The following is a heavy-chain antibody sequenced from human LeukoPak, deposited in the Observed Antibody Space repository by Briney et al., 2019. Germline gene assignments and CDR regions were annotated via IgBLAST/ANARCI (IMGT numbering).Heavy chain of an antibody. CDR1: GFTFTTYA. Sequence: GGSLRLSCAASGFTFTTYAMSWVRQAPGEGLEWVSAISGSGGATYYADSVKGRFTISRDNSKNTLSMQMNSLRAEDTAVYYCAKDLYYDSSGYLPYHFDYWGQGTLVTVSS. V-gene: IGHV3-23*01. J-gene: IGHJ4*02. D-gene: IGHD3-22*01. CDR3: AKDLYYDSSGYLPYHFDY. CDR2: ISGSGGAT.